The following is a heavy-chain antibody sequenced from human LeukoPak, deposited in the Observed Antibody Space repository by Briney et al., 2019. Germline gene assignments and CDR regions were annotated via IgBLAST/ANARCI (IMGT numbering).Heavy chain of an antibody. Sequence: ASVKVSCKASGYTFTGYYMHWVRQAPGQGLEWMGWINPNSGGTNYAQKFQGRVTMTRDTSISTAYMELSRLRSDGTAVYYCARDGIRFHYDSSEDAFDIWGQGTMVTVSS. CDR2: INPNSGGT. CDR1: GYTFTGYY. J-gene: IGHJ3*02. V-gene: IGHV1-2*02. CDR3: ARDGIRFHYDSSEDAFDI. D-gene: IGHD3-22*01.